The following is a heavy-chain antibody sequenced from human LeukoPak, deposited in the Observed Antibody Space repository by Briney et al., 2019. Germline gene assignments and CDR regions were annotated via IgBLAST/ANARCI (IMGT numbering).Heavy chain of an antibody. Sequence: SVKVSCKASGYTFTSYGISWVRQAPGQGLEWMGGIIPIFGTANYAQKFQGRVTITADKSTSTAYMELSSPRSEDTAVYYCARDTPHSSSWYRYWGQGTLVTVSS. V-gene: IGHV1-69*06. J-gene: IGHJ4*02. CDR1: GYTFTSYG. D-gene: IGHD6-13*01. CDR2: IIPIFGTA. CDR3: ARDTPHSSSWYRY.